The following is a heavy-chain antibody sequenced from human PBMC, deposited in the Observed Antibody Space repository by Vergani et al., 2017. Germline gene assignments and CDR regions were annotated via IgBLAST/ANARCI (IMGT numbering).Heavy chain of an antibody. CDR1: GFTFSSYA. Sequence: QVQLVESGGGVVQPGRSLRLSCAASGFTFSSYAMHWVRQAPGKGLEWVAVISYDGSNKYYADSVKGRFTISRDNSKNTLYLQMNSLRAEDTAVYYCAREHEMATIVNSEYFQHWGQGTLVTVSS. J-gene: IGHJ1*01. D-gene: IGHD5-24*01. V-gene: IGHV3-30*01. CDR2: ISYDGSNK. CDR3: AREHEMATIVNSEYFQH.